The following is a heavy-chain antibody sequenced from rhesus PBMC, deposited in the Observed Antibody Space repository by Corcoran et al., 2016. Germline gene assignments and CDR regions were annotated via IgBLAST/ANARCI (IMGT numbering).Heavy chain of an antibody. J-gene: IGHJ4*01. CDR3: ARMTTVTNIDY. V-gene: IGHV4-127*01. CDR1: GYSISSGYG. Sequence: QVQLQESGPGLVKPSETLSLTCAVSGYSISSGYGWGWIRPPPGKGLGWIGPIDGGRGSTYYNPSLKSRVTVSKDTSKNQFSLKLSSVTAADTAVYYCARMTTVTNIDYWGQGVLVTVSS. D-gene: IGHD4-35*01. CDR2: IDGGRGST.